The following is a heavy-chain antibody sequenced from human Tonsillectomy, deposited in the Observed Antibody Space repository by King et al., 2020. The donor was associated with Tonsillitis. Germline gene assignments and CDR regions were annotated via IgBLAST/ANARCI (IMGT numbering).Heavy chain of an antibody. CDR3: ARDRLGYCRGGGCSEEGRGSSF. J-gene: IGHJ4*02. V-gene: IGHV1-2*02. CDR2: IHGNTGGT. Sequence: VQLVESGAEVKKPGASVKVSCKASGYTFTSYYIHWVRLAPGQGLEWMGWIHGNTGGTNFAQRFQGRVTMTRDTTINTVYMELRGLTSDDTGVYYCARDRLGYCRGGGCSEEGRGSSFWGQGTLVTVSS. D-gene: IGHD2-15*01. CDR1: GYTFTSYY.